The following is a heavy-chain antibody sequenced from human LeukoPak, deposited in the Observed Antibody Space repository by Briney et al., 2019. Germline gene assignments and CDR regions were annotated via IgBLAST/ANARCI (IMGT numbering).Heavy chain of an antibody. CDR1: AGTFSSYA. Sequence: SVKVSCKASAGTFSSYAISWVRHAPGQGLEWMGRIIPIRGIANYAQKFQGRVTITADKSTSTAYLELSSLRSEDTAVYYCARDLDAVGATSDYWGQGTLVTVSS. D-gene: IGHD1-26*01. CDR2: IIPIRGIA. J-gene: IGHJ4*02. V-gene: IGHV1-69*04. CDR3: ARDLDAVGATSDY.